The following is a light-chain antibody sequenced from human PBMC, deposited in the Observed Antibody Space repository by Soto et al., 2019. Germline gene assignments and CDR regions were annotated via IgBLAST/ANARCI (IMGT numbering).Light chain of an antibody. V-gene: IGKV3-15*01. CDR3: QQYNTWLYT. CDR2: GAS. Sequence: ERVMTQSPATLSVSPGERATLSCRASQSVSSNLAWYQQKPGQAPRLLIYGASTRATGVPVRFSGSGSGTEFTLTISSLQSEDFAVYYCQQYNTWLYTFGQGTKLEIK. J-gene: IGKJ2*01. CDR1: QSVSSN.